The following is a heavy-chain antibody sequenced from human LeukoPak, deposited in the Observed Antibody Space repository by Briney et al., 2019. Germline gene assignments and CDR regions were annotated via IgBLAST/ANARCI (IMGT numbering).Heavy chain of an antibody. V-gene: IGHV3-7*03. CDR1: GFSFSSFW. CDR2: IKDDGSVK. CDR3: ARDSSHYLGSMDY. Sequence: GGSLRLSCTASGFSFSSFWMSWVRQAPGKGLEWVANIKDDGSVKNHVDSLKGRFSISRDNARNSLYLQISSLRAEDTAVYYCARDSSHYLGSMDYWGQGTLDTVSS. D-gene: IGHD1-26*01. J-gene: IGHJ4*02.